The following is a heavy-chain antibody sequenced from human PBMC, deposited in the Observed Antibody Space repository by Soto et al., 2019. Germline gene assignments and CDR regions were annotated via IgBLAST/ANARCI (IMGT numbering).Heavy chain of an antibody. CDR2: ISYDGSNK. J-gene: IGHJ4*02. CDR1: GFTFSSYA. V-gene: IGHV3-30-3*01. CDR3: ARSSSGWYLDY. Sequence: PGGSLRLSCSASGFTFSSYAMHWVRQAPGKGLEWVAVISYDGSNKYYADSVKGRFTISRDNSKNTLYLQMNSLRAEDTAVYYCARSSSGWYLDYWGQGTLVTVSS. D-gene: IGHD6-19*01.